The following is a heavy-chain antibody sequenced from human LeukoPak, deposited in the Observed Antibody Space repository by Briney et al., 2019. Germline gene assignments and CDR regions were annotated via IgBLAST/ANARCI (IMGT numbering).Heavy chain of an antibody. Sequence: GGSLRLSCAASGFTFSDYYMSWIRQAPGKGLEWVSYISSSSSTIYYADSVKGRFTISRDNANNSLYLQMNSLRAEDTAVYYCAKSLRNAFDIWGQGTMVTVSS. V-gene: IGHV3-11*04. J-gene: IGHJ3*02. CDR2: ISSSSSTI. CDR1: GFTFSDYY. D-gene: IGHD3-3*01. CDR3: AKSLRNAFDI.